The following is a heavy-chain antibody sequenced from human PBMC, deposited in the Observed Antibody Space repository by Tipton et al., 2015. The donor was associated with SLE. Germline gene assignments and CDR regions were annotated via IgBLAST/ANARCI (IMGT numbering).Heavy chain of an antibody. CDR3: AKVVTGSSYHMDV. J-gene: IGHJ6*03. D-gene: IGHD2-21*02. CDR1: GFIFDDFA. Sequence: SLRLSCAASGFIFDDFAMHWVRQPPGKGLEWVSLIGWSGHNTYYADSVKGRFTISRDNGRNFLYLQMNSLRPEDTALYYCAKVVTGSSYHMDVWGKGTAVTVSS. CDR2: IGWSGHNT. V-gene: IGHV3-43D*03.